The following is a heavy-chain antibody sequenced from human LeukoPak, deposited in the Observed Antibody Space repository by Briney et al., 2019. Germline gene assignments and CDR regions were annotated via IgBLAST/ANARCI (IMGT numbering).Heavy chain of an antibody. CDR3: AHVYGDYGTSLDY. Sequence: TLSLTCTVSGGSISSYYWSWIRQPPGKALEWLALIYWDDDKRYSPSLKSRLTITKDTSKNQVVLTMTNMDPVDTATYYCAHVYGDYGTSLDYWGQGTLVTVSS. D-gene: IGHD4-17*01. CDR1: GGSISSYYW. CDR2: IYWDDDK. J-gene: IGHJ4*02. V-gene: IGHV2-5*08.